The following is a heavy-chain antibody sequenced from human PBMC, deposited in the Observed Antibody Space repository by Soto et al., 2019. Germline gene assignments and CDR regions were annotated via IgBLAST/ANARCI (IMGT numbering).Heavy chain of an antibody. CDR3: ARDVRGADCY. Sequence: EVQLLESGGGLVQPGESLRLSCAASGLTLSSYAMTWVRQAPGKGLVYVSSITASGDKTYYADTAKGRFTISRDNSKNTGYLQMNSLRAYDRAVYVGARDVRGADCYWGQGTLVTVSS. CDR1: GLTLSSYA. V-gene: IGHV3-23*01. D-gene: IGHD2-21*02. CDR2: ITASGDKT. J-gene: IGHJ4*02.